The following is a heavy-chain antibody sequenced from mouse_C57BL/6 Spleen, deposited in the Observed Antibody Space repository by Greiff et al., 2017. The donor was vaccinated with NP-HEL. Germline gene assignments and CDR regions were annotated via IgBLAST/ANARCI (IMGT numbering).Heavy chain of an antibody. CDR1: GYTFTSYW. Sequence: QVQLQQPGAELVKPGASVKMSCKASGYTFTSYWITWVKQRPGQGLEWIGDIYPGSGSTNYNEKFKSKATPTVDTSSSTAYMQLSSLTSEDSAVYYCARSELNYAMDYWGQGTSVTVSS. D-gene: IGHD1-1*01. J-gene: IGHJ4*01. V-gene: IGHV1-55*01. CDR3: ARSELNYAMDY. CDR2: IYPGSGST.